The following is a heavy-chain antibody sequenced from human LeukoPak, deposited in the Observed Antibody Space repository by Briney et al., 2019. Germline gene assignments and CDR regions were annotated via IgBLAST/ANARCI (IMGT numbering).Heavy chain of an antibody. D-gene: IGHD3-22*01. V-gene: IGHV3-33*01. CDR1: GFTFSSYG. J-gene: IGHJ6*02. CDR2: IWYDGSNK. CDR3: ARGPSYYYDSSGCLPLVPYYGMDV. Sequence: PGGSLRLSCAVSGFTFSSYGMHWVRQAPGKGLEWVAVIWYDGSNKYYADSVKGRFTISRDNSKNTLYLRMNSLRAEDTAVYYCARGPSYYYDSSGCLPLVPYYGMDVWGQGTTVTVSS.